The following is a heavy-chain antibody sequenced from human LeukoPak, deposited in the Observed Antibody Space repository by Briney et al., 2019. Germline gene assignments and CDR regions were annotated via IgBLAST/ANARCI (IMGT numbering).Heavy chain of an antibody. D-gene: IGHD6-19*01. CDR3: ALGYSSGWYFKNYYGMDV. CDR1: GYTFTGYY. V-gene: IGHV1-2*02. Sequence: ASVKVSCKASGYTFTGYYMHWVRQAPGQGLEWMGWISPNSGGTNYAQKFQGRVTMTRDTSISTAYMELSRLRSDDTAVYYCALGYSSGWYFKNYYGMDVWGQGTTVTVSS. J-gene: IGHJ6*02. CDR2: ISPNSGGT.